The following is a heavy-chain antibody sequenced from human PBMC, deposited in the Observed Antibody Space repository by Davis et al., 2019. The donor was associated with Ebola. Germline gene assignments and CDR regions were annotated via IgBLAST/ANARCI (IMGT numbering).Heavy chain of an antibody. V-gene: IGHV3-23*01. J-gene: IGHJ4*02. CDR1: GFTFSSYA. CDR3: ARDDYSKPFDY. D-gene: IGHD4-11*01. Sequence: GESLKISCAASGFTFSSYAMSWVRQAPGKGLEWVSGISGSGGSTYYADSVKGRFTISRDNSKNTLYLQMNSLRDEDTAVYYCARDDYSKPFDYWGQGTLVTVSS. CDR2: ISGSGGST.